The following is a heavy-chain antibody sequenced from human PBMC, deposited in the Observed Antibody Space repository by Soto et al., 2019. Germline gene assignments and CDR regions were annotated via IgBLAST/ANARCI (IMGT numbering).Heavy chain of an antibody. J-gene: IGHJ4*01. Sequence: QVQLQQWGAGLLKPSETLSLTCAVYSGSFSGYYWSWIRQSPGKGLEWIGEITHRGFTNYNLSLSCRVSLSSDTSKNHFSLTRTSVTAADTAVYYCASFRFSTSSWSKPRYFDSWRHGTVVTVSS. V-gene: IGHV4-34*01. CDR2: ITHRGFT. D-gene: IGHD6-13*01. CDR3: ASFRFSTSSWSKPRYFDS. CDR1: SGSFSGYY.